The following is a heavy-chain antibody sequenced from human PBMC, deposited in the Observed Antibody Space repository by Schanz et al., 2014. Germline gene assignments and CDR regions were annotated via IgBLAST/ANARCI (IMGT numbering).Heavy chain of an antibody. V-gene: IGHV3-23*04. J-gene: IGHJ6*03. D-gene: IGHD2-2*01. Sequence: EVQLVESGGGLVQPGGSLRLSCASSGFSFTTYAMSWVRQAPGKGLEWVSSISSGGGSTYYADSVKGRFTISRDNSKNTQYLQMKSLRAEDTAVYYCARVKYCTITRCYRTETEGIYYMDVWGKGTTVTVSS. CDR2: ISSGGGST. CDR3: ARVKYCTITRCYRTETEGIYYMDV. CDR1: GFSFTTYA.